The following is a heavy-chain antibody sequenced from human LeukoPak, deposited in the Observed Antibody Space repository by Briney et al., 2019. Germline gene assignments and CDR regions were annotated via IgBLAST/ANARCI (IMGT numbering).Heavy chain of an antibody. Sequence: SVKVSCKASGGTFSSYAISWVRPAPGQGLEWMGEIIPIFGTANYAQKFQGRVTITADESTSTAYMELSSLRSEDTAVYYCARGGRAYYDFWSAIRSGMDVWGQGTTVTVSS. D-gene: IGHD3-3*01. CDR3: ARGGRAYYDFWSAIRSGMDV. CDR2: IIPIFGTA. V-gene: IGHV1-69*13. CDR1: GGTFSSYA. J-gene: IGHJ6*02.